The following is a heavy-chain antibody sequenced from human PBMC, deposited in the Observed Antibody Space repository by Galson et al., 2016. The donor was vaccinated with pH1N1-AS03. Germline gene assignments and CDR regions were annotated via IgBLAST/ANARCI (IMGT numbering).Heavy chain of an antibody. J-gene: IGHJ6*02. CDR1: GGTFGTYA. Sequence: SVKVSCKAFGGTFGTYAISWVRQAPGQGLEWMGGISPIFGRVNYEQKFQGRVTITADVFTKTAYMELTSLRSEDTAVYYYARASDREILYYYYGMDVWGQGTTVTVSS. V-gene: IGHV1-69*13. CDR3: ARASDREILYYYYGMDV. D-gene: IGHD2/OR15-2a*01. CDR2: ISPIFGRV.